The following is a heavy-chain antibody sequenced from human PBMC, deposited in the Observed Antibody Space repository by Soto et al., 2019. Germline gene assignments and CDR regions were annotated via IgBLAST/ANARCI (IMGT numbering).Heavy chain of an antibody. CDR3: TTELVARRA. V-gene: IGHV3-15*01. CDR2: LKSKQDGGTA. CDR1: GFDFRNAW. D-gene: IGHD5-12*01. Sequence: GGSLRLSCAASGFDFRNAWMSWVRQAPGKGLEWVGRLKSKQDGGTADYAAPVEGRFTISRDDSQNTLYLQMNSLKTEDTACYYCTTELVARRAWGQGALVTVSS. J-gene: IGHJ1*01.